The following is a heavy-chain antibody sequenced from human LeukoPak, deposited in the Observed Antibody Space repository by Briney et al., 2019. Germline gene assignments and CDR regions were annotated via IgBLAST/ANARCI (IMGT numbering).Heavy chain of an antibody. Sequence: PGGSLRLSCAASGFTFSSYWMSWVRQAPGKGLEWVANIKQDGSEKYYVDSVKGRFTISRGNAKNSLYLQMNSLRAEDTAVYYCARDRGGGSYYYYYGMDVWGQGTTVTVSS. V-gene: IGHV3-7*01. CDR1: GFTFSSYW. D-gene: IGHD2-15*01. J-gene: IGHJ6*02. CDR2: IKQDGSEK. CDR3: ARDRGGGSYYYYYGMDV.